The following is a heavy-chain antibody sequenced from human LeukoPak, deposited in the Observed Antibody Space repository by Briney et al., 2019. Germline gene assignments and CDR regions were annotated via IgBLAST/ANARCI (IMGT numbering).Heavy chain of an antibody. J-gene: IGHJ4*02. D-gene: IGHD1-26*01. Sequence: PSETLSLTCAVSGGSISSSNWWSWVRQPPGKGLEWIGEIYHSGSTNYNPSLKSRVTISVDKSKNQFSLKLSSVTAADTAVYCCARCGPKMGAYQRYFDYWGQGTLVTVSS. CDR3: ARCGPKMGAYQRYFDY. CDR2: IYHSGST. V-gene: IGHV4-4*01. CDR1: GGSISSSNW.